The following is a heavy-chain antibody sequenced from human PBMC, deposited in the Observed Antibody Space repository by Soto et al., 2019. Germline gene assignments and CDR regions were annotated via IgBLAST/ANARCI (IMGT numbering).Heavy chain of an antibody. CDR1: GSSINSSVYY. Sequence: SETLSLTCTVSGSSINSSVYYWGWIRHPPGKGLEWIGSMFYGVSTYYNPSLKSRVTVSVDTSKNQFSLNLRSVTAADTAVYYCARLPSRHLVDYWGQGTPVTVSS. CDR2: MFYGVST. V-gene: IGHV4-39*01. D-gene: IGHD3-3*02. CDR3: ARLPSRHLVDY. J-gene: IGHJ4*02.